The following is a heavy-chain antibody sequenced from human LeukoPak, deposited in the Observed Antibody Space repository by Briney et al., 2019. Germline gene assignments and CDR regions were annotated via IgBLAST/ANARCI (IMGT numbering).Heavy chain of an antibody. J-gene: IGHJ4*02. V-gene: IGHV3-20*04. D-gene: IGHD3-10*01. Sequence: GGSLRLSCAASGFTFDDYGMSWVRQAPGNGLEWVSGTNWNGGSTGYADSVKGRFTISRDNAKNSLYLQMNSLRAEDTALCYCARGAASYYYGSGSFIDYWGQGTLVTVSS. CDR2: TNWNGGST. CDR3: ARGAASYYYGSGSFIDY. CDR1: GFTFDDYG.